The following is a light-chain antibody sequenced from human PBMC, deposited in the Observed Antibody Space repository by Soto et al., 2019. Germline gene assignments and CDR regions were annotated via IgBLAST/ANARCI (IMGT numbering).Light chain of an antibody. Sequence: EIVMTHSPATLSVYPWERATLSCRASQSVNINLAWYQQKPGQAPRLLIYGTSTRATGVPARFSGSGSGTEFTLTISNLQSEDFAVYYCQQYTNWPPITFGQGTRLEIK. V-gene: IGKV3-15*01. J-gene: IGKJ5*01. CDR1: QSVNIN. CDR3: QQYTNWPPIT. CDR2: GTS.